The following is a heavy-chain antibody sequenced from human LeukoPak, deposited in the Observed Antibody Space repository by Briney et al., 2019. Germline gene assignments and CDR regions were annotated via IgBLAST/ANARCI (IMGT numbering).Heavy chain of an antibody. CDR2: ISGSGGST. J-gene: IGHJ3*02. CDR3: AGRVVPAARWGAFDI. V-gene: IGHV3-23*01. Sequence: PGGSLRLSCAASGFTFSSYAMSWVHQAPGKGLEWVSAISGSGGSTYYADSVKGRFTISRDNSKNTLYLQMNSLRAEDTAVYYCAGRVVPAARWGAFDIWGQGTMVTVSS. D-gene: IGHD2-2*01. CDR1: GFTFSSYA.